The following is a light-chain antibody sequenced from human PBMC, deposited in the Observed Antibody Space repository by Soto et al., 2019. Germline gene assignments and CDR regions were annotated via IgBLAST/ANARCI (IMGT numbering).Light chain of an antibody. Sequence: QSALTQPASVSGSPGQTITISCTGTSSDVGGYNYVSWYQQHPGKAPKLMIYDVSNRPSGVSNRFSGSKSGNTASLTISGLQAEDEADDYCSSYPSSSTPLYVVFGGGTKLTVL. CDR3: SSYPSSSTPLYVV. CDR1: SSDVGGYNY. V-gene: IGLV2-14*01. J-gene: IGLJ2*01. CDR2: DVS.